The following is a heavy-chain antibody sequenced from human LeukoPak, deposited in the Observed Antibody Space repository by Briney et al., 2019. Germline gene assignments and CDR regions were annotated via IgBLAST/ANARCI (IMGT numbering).Heavy chain of an antibody. CDR1: GFTFSIYA. D-gene: IGHD3-22*01. V-gene: IGHV3-23*01. CDR2: ISGSGGST. J-gene: IGHJ4*02. Sequence: GGSLRLSCAASGFTFSIYAISWVRQAPGKGLESVSAISGSGGSTYYADSVKGRFTISRDNSKNTLYLQMNSLRAEDTAVYYCAKDDLPYSSGYHYFDYWGQGTLVTVSS. CDR3: AKDDLPYSSGYHYFDY.